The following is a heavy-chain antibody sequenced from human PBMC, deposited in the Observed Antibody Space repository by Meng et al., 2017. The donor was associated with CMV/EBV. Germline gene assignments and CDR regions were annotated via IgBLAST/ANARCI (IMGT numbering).Heavy chain of an antibody. CDR3: AREGALAYFDY. V-gene: IGHV1-69*01. Sequence: VNSWDKVQNLGSLVKGSAKASGGTFISYAIRWVRQAPGQGLEGMRGIIPVFGTANYAQKFQGRVTITADESTSTAYMKLRSLRSEDTAVYYCAREGALAYFDYWGQGTLVTVSS. CDR2: IIPVFGTA. CDR1: GGTFISYA. J-gene: IGHJ4*02. D-gene: IGHD5-12*01.